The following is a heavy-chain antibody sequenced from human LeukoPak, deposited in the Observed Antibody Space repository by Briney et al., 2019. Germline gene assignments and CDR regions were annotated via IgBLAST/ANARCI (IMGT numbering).Heavy chain of an antibody. V-gene: IGHV3-30*02. CDR3: AKAALSGGDYYYMDV. CDR1: GFTFSSYG. Sequence: QPGGSLRLSCAASGFTFSSYGMHWVRQAPGKGLEWVAFIRYDGSNKYYADSVKGRFTISRDNSKNTLYLQMNSLRAEDTAAYYCAKAALSGGDYYYMDVWGKGTTVTVSS. CDR2: IRYDGSNK. J-gene: IGHJ6*03. D-gene: IGHD3-16*02.